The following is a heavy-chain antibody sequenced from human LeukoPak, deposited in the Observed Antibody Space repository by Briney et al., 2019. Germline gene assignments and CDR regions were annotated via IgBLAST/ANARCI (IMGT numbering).Heavy chain of an antibody. CDR2: IYYSGST. V-gene: IGHV4-59*01. J-gene: IGHJ3*02. CDR1: GGSISSYY. CDR3: ARSYTRGYRGAFNI. Sequence: SETLSLTCTVSGGSISSYYWSWIRQFPGKGLEWIGYIYYSGSTNYNTSLKSRVTISVDTSKNQFSLKLSSMTAADTAVYYCARSYTRGYRGAFNIWGQGTMVTVSS. D-gene: IGHD6-25*01.